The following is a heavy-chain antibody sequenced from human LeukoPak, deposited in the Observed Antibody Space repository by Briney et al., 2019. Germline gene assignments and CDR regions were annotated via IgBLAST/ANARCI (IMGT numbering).Heavy chain of an antibody. D-gene: IGHD6-19*01. Sequence: ASVKLSCKASGYTFTSYGISWVRQAPGQGLEWMGWISAYNGNTNYAQKLQGRVTMTTDTSTSTAYMELRSLRSDDTAVYYCARDKDSSGWSYYYYYGMDVWGQGTTVTVSS. J-gene: IGHJ6*02. CDR1: GYTFTSYG. V-gene: IGHV1-18*01. CDR2: ISAYNGNT. CDR3: ARDKDSSGWSYYYYYGMDV.